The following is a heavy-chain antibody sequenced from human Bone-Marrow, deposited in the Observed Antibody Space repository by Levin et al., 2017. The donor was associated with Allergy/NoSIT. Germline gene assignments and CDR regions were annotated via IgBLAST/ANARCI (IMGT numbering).Heavy chain of an antibody. CDR1: GFTVSSNY. V-gene: IGHV3-66*01. CDR2: IYSGGST. CDR3: ARGGHCSGGSCYYYYGMDV. Sequence: PGGSLRLSCAASGFTVSSNYMSWVRQAPGKGLEWVSVIYSGGSTYYADSVKGRFTISRDNSKNTLYLQMNSLRAEDTAVYYCARGGHCSGGSCYYYYGMDVWGQGTTVTVSS. D-gene: IGHD2-15*01. J-gene: IGHJ6*02.